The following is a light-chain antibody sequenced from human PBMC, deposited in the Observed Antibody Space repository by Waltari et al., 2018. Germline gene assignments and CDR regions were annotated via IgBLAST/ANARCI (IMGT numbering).Light chain of an antibody. J-gene: IGLJ2*01. CDR3: QSYNTILSVSV. Sequence: QSVLTQPPSVSGAPGQRVTISCTGSSSNIGADYYVHWYQKLPGTAPKLLIQGNKNRPSGVPDRFSGSKSGASASLAIAGLRAEDEGEYYCQSYNTILSVSVFGGGTKVTVL. CDR1: SSNIGADYY. V-gene: IGLV1-40*01. CDR2: GNK.